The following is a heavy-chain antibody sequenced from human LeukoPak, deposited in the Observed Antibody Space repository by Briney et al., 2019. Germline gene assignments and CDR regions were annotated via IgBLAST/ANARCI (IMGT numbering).Heavy chain of an antibody. CDR1: GFTFSSYG. CDR2: INTGGTNT. D-gene: IGHD5-18*01. Sequence: PGGSLRLSCAASGFTFSSYGVSWVRQAPGKGLEWVSSINTGGTNTHYADSVKGRFTPSRDNSKNTLYLQMNSLRAEDTAVYYCASQLWNSDYWGQGTLVTVSS. V-gene: IGHV3-23*01. CDR3: ASQLWNSDY. J-gene: IGHJ4*02.